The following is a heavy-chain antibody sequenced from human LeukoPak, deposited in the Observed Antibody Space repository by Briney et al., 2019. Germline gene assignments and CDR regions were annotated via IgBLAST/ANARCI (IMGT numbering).Heavy chain of an antibody. CDR2: INAGNGNT. CDR1: GGTFGSYA. J-gene: IGHJ4*02. V-gene: IGHV1-3*01. D-gene: IGHD2-8*01. Sequence: ASVKVSCKASGGTFGSYAISWVRQAPGQGLEWMGWINAGNGNTKYSQKFQGRVTITRDTSADTAYMELSSLRSEDTAVYYCARLKYCTNGVCYAGFDYWGQGTLVTVSS. CDR3: ARLKYCTNGVCYAGFDY.